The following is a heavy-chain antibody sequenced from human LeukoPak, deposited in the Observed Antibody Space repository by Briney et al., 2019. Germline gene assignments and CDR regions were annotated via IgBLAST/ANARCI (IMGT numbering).Heavy chain of an antibody. J-gene: IGHJ6*03. CDR3: ARGYAFWSGYSPNYYYYYMDV. Sequence: SETLSLTXTVSGGSICSYYWSWIRQAPGKGLGWIGYIYYSGSTNYNPSLKSRVTISVDTSKNQYSLKLSSVTAADTAVYYCARGYAFWSGYSPNYYYYYMDVWGKGTTVTVSS. D-gene: IGHD3-3*01. CDR2: IYYSGST. V-gene: IGHV4-59*01. CDR1: GGSICSYY.